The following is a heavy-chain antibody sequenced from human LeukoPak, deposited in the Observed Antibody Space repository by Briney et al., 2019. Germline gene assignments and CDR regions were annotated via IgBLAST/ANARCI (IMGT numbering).Heavy chain of an antibody. V-gene: IGHV4-34*01. CDR3: ARGRGPRVAFDI. CDR1: GGSFSGYY. CDR2: INHSGST. Sequence: SETLSLTCAVYGGSFSGYYWSWIRQPPGKGLEWIGEINHSGSTNYNPSLKSRVTISVDTSKNQFSLKLSSVTAADTAVYYCARGRGPRVAFDIWGQGTMVTVSS. J-gene: IGHJ3*02.